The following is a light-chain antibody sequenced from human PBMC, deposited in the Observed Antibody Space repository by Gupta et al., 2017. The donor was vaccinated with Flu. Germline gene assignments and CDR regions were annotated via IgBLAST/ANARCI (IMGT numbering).Light chain of an antibody. V-gene: IGKV1-39*01. J-gene: IGKJ4*01. CDR2: DAS. Sequence: DIQMTQSPSSLSASVGDRVTITCRASQSISSYLNWYQQKPGKAPKLLIYDASSLQSGVPSRFSGSGSGTDFTLTISSLQPEDFATYYCQQSDSTPHTFGGGTKVEIK. CDR1: QSISSY. CDR3: QQSDSTPHT.